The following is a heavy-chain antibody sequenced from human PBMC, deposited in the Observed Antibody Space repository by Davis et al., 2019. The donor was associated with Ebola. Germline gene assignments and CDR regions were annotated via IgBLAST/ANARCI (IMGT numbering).Heavy chain of an antibody. CDR1: GFTFSTYA. D-gene: IGHD1-26*01. V-gene: IGHV3-30-3*01. Sequence: GESLKISCAASGFTFSTYATHWVRQAPGKGLEWVAVVSYDGGQRLYADSVKGRFTISRDNSKNTLYLQMNGLRVEDTAIYYCAKDTSNIWFDIWGQGTMVTVSS. CDR3: AKDTSNIWFDI. CDR2: VSYDGGQR. J-gene: IGHJ3*02.